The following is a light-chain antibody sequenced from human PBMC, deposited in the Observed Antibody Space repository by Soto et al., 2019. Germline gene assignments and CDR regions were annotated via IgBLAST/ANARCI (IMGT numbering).Light chain of an antibody. CDR1: QSVSSNY. CDR3: QQYSSSPLT. CDR2: GAS. J-gene: IGKJ4*01. V-gene: IGKV3-20*01. Sequence: EIVVTQSPGTLSLSPGEGATLSCRASQSVSSNYLAWYLQKPGQAPRLLIYGASNRATGIPDRFSGSGSGTEFTLTISRLEPEDFAVYYCQQYSSSPLTFGGGTKVEIK.